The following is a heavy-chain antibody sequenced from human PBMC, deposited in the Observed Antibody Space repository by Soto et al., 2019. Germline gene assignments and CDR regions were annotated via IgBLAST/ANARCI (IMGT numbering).Heavy chain of an antibody. D-gene: IGHD6-13*01. J-gene: IGHJ4*02. Sequence: HPGGSLRLSCAASGFTFSSYGMHWVRQAPGKGLEWVAVIWYDGSNKYYADSVKGRFTISRDNSKNTLYLQMNSLRAEDTAVYYCARDRGSSSWYPIHDYWGQGTLVTVPQ. CDR2: IWYDGSNK. CDR1: GFTFSSYG. V-gene: IGHV3-33*01. CDR3: ARDRGSSSWYPIHDY.